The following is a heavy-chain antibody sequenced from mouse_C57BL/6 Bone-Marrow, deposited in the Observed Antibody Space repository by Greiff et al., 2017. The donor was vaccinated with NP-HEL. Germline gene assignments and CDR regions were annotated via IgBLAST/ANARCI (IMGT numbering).Heavy chain of an antibody. CDR1: GYTFTSYW. Sequence: VQLQQPGAELVKPGASVKLSCKASGYTFTSYWMHWVKQRPGQGLEWIGMIHPNSGSTNYNEKFKSKATLTVDKSSSTAYMQLSSLTSEDSAVYYRARRLLLWYFDVWGTGTTVTVSS. CDR2: IHPNSGST. J-gene: IGHJ1*03. CDR3: ARRLLLWYFDV. V-gene: IGHV1-64*01. D-gene: IGHD1-1*01.